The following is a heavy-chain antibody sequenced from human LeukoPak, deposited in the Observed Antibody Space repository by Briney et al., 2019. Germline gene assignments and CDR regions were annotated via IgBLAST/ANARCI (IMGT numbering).Heavy chain of an antibody. D-gene: IGHD6-19*01. J-gene: IGHJ4*02. V-gene: IGHV3-33*01. CDR3: ARDGPSRAVAGTVDY. CDR2: IWYDGSNK. Sequence: SGGSLRLSCAASGFTFSSYGMHWVRQAPGKGLEWVAVIWYDGSNKYYADSVKGRFTISRDNSKNTLYLQMNSLRAEDTAVYYCARDGPSRAVAGTVDYWGQGTLVTVSS. CDR1: GFTFSSYG.